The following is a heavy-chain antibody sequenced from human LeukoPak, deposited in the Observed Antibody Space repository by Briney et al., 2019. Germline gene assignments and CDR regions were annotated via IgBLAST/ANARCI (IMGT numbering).Heavy chain of an antibody. CDR2: ISSSSSTI. Sequence: GGSLRLSCAASGFTFSSYSMNWVRQAPGEGLEWVSYISSSSSTIYYADSVKGRFTISRDNAKNSLYLQMNSLRAEDTAVYYCASLQILGYCTNGVCLWGQGTLVTVSS. D-gene: IGHD2-8*01. V-gene: IGHV3-48*01. CDR3: ASLQILGYCTNGVCL. J-gene: IGHJ4*02. CDR1: GFTFSSYS.